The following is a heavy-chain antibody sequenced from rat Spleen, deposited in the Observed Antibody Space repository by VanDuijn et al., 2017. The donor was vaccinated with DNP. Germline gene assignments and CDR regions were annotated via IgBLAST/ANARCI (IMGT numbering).Heavy chain of an antibody. CDR3: ARHVLPLRVWDY. CDR1: RFIFNNYW. J-gene: IGHJ2*01. CDR2: ITSSGGST. V-gene: IGHV5-31*01. Sequence: EVQLVESGGDLVQPGRSLRLSCVVSRFIFNNYWMTWFRQVPGKGLEWVASITSSGGSTYYPDSVKGRFTISRDNAKSILYLQMNSLRSDDMATYYCARHVLPLRVWDYWGQGVMVTVSS. D-gene: IGHD4-1*01.